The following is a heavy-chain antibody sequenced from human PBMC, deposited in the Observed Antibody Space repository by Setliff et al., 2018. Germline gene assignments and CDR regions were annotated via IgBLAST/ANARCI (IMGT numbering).Heavy chain of an antibody. D-gene: IGHD3-16*01. Sequence: GGSLRLSCAASGFTFSNAWMNWVRQAPGKGLEWVGRIKGKTDGLATDYAAPVKGRFTISIDDSTNKLYLQMNSLKTEDTAVYYCTTDPSATFGGVIGAAFDMWGQGTTVTVSS. CDR1: GFTFSNAW. V-gene: IGHV3-15*07. CDR3: TTDPSATFGGVIGAAFDM. CDR2: IKGKTDGLAT. J-gene: IGHJ3*02.